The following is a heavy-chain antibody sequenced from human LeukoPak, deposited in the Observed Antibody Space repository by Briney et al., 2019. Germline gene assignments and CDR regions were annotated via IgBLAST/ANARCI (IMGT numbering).Heavy chain of an antibody. CDR2: IYAGGRS. Sequence: SQTLSLTCTVSNVSISSGSHYWNWIRQPAGKGLEWIGRIYAGGRSNYNPSLRSRVTISVDTSKNQFSLRLSSVTATDTGVYYCARGVVPAYFDYWGQGTLVTVSS. D-gene: IGHD2-2*01. J-gene: IGHJ4*02. V-gene: IGHV4-61*02. CDR1: NVSISSGSHY. CDR3: ARGVVPAYFDY.